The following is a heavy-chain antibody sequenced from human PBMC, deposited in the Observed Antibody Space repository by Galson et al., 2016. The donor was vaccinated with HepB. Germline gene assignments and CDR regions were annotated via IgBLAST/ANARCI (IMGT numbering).Heavy chain of an antibody. J-gene: IGHJ4*02. CDR2: MNPKSGNT. Sequence: SVKVSCKASGYTFTSYDINWVRQAPGQGLEWMGWMNPKSGNTGFAQKFKGRVTMTRNTSISTAYMELRGLKSEDTAVYYCAGPIAVTAFGQKPLNYWGQGTPVTVSS. CDR1: GYTFTSYD. CDR3: AGPIAVTAFGQKPLNY. D-gene: IGHD6-19*01. V-gene: IGHV1-8*01.